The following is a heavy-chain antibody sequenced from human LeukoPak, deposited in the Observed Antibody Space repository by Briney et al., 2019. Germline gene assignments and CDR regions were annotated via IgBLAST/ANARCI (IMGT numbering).Heavy chain of an antibody. CDR2: IYSGGST. V-gene: IGHV3-53*05. Sequence: GGSLRLSCAASGFTVSSNSMSWVRQAPGKGLEWVSVIYSGGSTYYADSVKGRFTISRDNSKNTLYLQMNSLRAEDTAVYYCAKGNWNDPSDYWGQGTLVTVSS. CDR3: AKGNWNDPSDY. CDR1: GFTVSSNS. D-gene: IGHD1-20*01. J-gene: IGHJ4*02.